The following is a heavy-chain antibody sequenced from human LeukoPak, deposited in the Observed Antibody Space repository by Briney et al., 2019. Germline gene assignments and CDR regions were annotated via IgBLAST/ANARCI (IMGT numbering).Heavy chain of an antibody. Sequence: GASVKVSCKASGYTFTSYDFNWLRQATGQGPEWMGWMNPNSGATGYAQKFQGRVTMTRSASINTAYMELSGLRSEDTAVYYCARDQEGFDYWGQGTLVTVSS. CDR1: GYTFTSYD. CDR2: MNPNSGAT. V-gene: IGHV1-8*01. J-gene: IGHJ4*02. CDR3: ARDQEGFDY.